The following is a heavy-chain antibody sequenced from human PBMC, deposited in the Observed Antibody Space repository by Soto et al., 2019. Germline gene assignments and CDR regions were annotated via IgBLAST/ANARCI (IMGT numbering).Heavy chain of an antibody. CDR2: IRSKAYGGTT. D-gene: IGHD6-13*01. Sequence: GGSLRLSCTASGFTFGDYAMSWFRRAPGKGLEWVGFIRSKAYGGTTEYAASVKGRFTISRDDSKSIAYLQMNSLKTEDTAVYYCTRQNIAAHRDLGYMDVCGQGTTVTVYS. CDR1: GFTFGDYA. CDR3: TRQNIAAHRDLGYMDV. V-gene: IGHV3-49*03. J-gene: IGHJ6*02.